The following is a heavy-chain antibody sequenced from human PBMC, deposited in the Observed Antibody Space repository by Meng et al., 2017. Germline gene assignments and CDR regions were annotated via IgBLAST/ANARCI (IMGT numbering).Heavy chain of an antibody. Sequence: QGRLKQWGEGLLKPSETLSLPCAVYGGSFSGYYWSWIRQPPGKGLEWIGEINHSGSTNYNPSLKSRVIISVDTSKNQFSLQLTSVTAADTAVYYCAGGYSYAYGYWGQGTLVTVSS. J-gene: IGHJ4*02. V-gene: IGHV4-34*02. D-gene: IGHD5-18*01. CDR1: GGSFSGYY. CDR2: INHSGST. CDR3: AGGYSYAYGY.